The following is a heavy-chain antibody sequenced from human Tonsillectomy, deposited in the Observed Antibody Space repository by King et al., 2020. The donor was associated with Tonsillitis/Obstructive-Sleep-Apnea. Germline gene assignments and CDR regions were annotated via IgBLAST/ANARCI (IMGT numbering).Heavy chain of an antibody. CDR2: LDPEDGEA. D-gene: IGHD1-1*01. CDR3: AILGRARLERLIFYCGIDV. CDR1: GDTLSDFS. J-gene: IGHJ6*02. Sequence: VQLVQSGAEVKKPGASVKVSCKLSGDTLSDFSIFWVRQSRGKGLEWMGGLDPEDGEAGYAQNLQGRVTMTEDTSADTAYMELRSLRSEDTAVYYCAILGRARLERLIFYCGIDVRGQGNT. V-gene: IGHV1-24*01.